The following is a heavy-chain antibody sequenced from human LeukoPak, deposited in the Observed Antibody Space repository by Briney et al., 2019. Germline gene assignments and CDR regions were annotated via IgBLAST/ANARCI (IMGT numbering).Heavy chain of an antibody. CDR3: ARALRTTKYNWNYLGLYYFDY. J-gene: IGHJ4*02. D-gene: IGHD1-7*01. CDR1: GGSFSSSSYY. V-gene: IGHV4-39*07. CDR2: IYYSGST. Sequence: PSETLSLTCTVSGGSFSSSSYYWGWLRQPPGTGLEWIGSIYYSGSTYYNPTLKSRVTISVDTSKNQFSLKLSSVTAADTAVYYCARALRTTKYNWNYLGLYYFDYWGQGTLVTVSS.